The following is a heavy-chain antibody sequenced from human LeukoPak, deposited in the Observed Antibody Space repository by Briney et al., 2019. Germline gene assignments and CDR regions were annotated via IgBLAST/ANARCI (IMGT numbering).Heavy chain of an antibody. D-gene: IGHD3-3*01. CDR2: FSNTGSA. Sequence: PGGSLRLSCAASGFTFSSYAMSWVRQAPGKGLEWVSTFSNTGSAYYADSVKGRFTISRDNSKNSLYLRMNSPRAEDTALYYCAKDSYDFWSGFDYWGRGTLVTVSS. V-gene: IGHV3-23*01. J-gene: IGHJ4*02. CDR1: GFTFSSYA. CDR3: AKDSYDFWSGFDY.